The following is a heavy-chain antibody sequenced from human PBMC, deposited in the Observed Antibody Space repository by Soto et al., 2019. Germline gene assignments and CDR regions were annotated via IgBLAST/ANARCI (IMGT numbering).Heavy chain of an antibody. V-gene: IGHV3-66*02. Sequence: GGSLRLSCAAPGFTVSSNYMSWVRQAPGKGLEWVSVIYSGGSTYYADSVKGRFTISRDNSKNTLYLQMNSLRAEDTAVYYCASVRQYYDFWSGYYFDYWGQGTLVTVSS. CDR3: ASVRQYYDFWSGYYFDY. CDR1: GFTVSSNY. J-gene: IGHJ4*02. D-gene: IGHD3-3*01. CDR2: IYSGGST.